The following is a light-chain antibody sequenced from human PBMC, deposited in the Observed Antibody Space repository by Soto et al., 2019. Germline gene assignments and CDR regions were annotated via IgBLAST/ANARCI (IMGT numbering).Light chain of an antibody. CDR2: GAS. CDR3: QQYNNWPSLT. V-gene: IGKV3-15*01. Sequence: EIVMPQSPATLSVSPGERATPSCRASQSVSSNLAWYQQKPGQAPRLLSYGASTRSTGIPARFSGSGSGTEFTLTISSLQSEDFAVYYCQQYNNWPSLTFGGGTKVEIK. J-gene: IGKJ4*01. CDR1: QSVSSN.